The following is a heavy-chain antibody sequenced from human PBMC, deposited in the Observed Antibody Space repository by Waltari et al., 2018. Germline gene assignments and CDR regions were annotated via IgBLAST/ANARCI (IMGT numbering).Heavy chain of an antibody. CDR3: ARLVGRGWFDP. J-gene: IGHJ5*02. CDR2: ISSSSSYI. D-gene: IGHD2-8*02. CDR1: GFTFSSYS. V-gene: IGHV3-21*01. Sequence: EVQLVESGGGLVKPGGSLRLSCAASGFTFSSYSMNWLRQAPGKGLEWVSSISSSSSYIYYADSVKGRFTISRDNAKNSLYLQMNSLRAEDTAVYYCARLVGRGWFDPWGQGTLVTVSS.